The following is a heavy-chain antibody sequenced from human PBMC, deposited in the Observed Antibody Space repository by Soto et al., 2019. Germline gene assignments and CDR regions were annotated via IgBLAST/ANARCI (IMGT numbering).Heavy chain of an antibody. CDR3: ARDRSGWYDF. CDR2: ISPHNGNA. J-gene: IGHJ4*02. D-gene: IGHD6-19*01. Sequence: ASVKVSYKTSRYPFTSNRLSWVRRAPGQGLEWMGWISPHNGNAKYAQKFQDRVTMTADTAASTVYMELRSLRSDDSAVFYCARDRSGWYDFWGQGTLVTVSS. V-gene: IGHV1-18*01. CDR1: RYPFTSNR.